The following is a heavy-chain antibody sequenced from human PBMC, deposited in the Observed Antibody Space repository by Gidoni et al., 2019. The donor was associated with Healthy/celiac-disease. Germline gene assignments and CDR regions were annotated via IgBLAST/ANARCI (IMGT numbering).Heavy chain of an antibody. Sequence: QVQLQESGPGLVKPSETLSLTCTVSGGSISSYYWRWIRQPPGKGLEWIGYIYYSGSTNYNPSLKSRVTISVDTSKNQFSLKLSSVTAADTAVYYCARGEVVAATKFDYWGQGTLVTVSS. CDR2: IYYSGST. CDR1: GGSISSYY. D-gene: IGHD2-15*01. CDR3: ARGEVVAATKFDY. J-gene: IGHJ4*02. V-gene: IGHV4-59*01.